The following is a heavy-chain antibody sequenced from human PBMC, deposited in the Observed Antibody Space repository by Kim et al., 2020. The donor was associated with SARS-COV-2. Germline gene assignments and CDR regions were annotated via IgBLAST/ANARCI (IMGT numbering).Heavy chain of an antibody. CDR3: ARDPGFMVVALLGGGWFDP. V-gene: IGHV3-21*01. Sequence: GGSLRLSCAASGFTFSSYSMNWVRQAPGKGLEWVSSISSSSSSIYYADSVKGRFTISRDNAKNSLYLQMNSLRAEDTAVYYCARDPGFMVVALLGGGWFDPWGQGTLVTVSS. D-gene: IGHD2-15*01. CDR1: GFTFSSYS. CDR2: ISSSSSSI. J-gene: IGHJ5*02.